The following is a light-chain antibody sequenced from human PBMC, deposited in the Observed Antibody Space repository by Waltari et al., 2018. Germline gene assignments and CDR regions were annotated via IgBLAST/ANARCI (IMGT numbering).Light chain of an antibody. CDR1: QSVSNN. Sequence: EVVMTQSPVTLSVCPGERATLSCRASQSVSNNLAWYQHKPGQAPRLVMYDASTRASGLPARFSGTGSGREFTLTINSLQSEDVAIYYCQQYSNWPPWTFGQGTTVEIK. J-gene: IGKJ1*01. CDR2: DAS. V-gene: IGKV3-15*01. CDR3: QQYSNWPPWT.